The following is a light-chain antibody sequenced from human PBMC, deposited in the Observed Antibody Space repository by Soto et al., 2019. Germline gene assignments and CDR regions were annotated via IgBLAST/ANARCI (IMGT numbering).Light chain of an antibody. J-gene: IGKJ5*01. CDR2: DAS. Sequence: EIVLTQSPATLSLSPGERATLSCRASQSFSSYLAWYQQKPGQAPRLLIYDASNRATGIPARFSGSGSGTDFTLTISSLEPEDFAVYYCQQRSNWPPITFGQGTRLENK. CDR1: QSFSSY. CDR3: QQRSNWPPIT. V-gene: IGKV3-11*01.